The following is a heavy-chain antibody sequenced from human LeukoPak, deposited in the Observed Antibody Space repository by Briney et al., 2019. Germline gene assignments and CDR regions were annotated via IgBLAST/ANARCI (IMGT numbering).Heavy chain of an antibody. V-gene: IGHV4-59*08. D-gene: IGHD2-2*01. CDR3: AGHGSPGVVPAAARYGMDV. CDR1: GGSISSYY. Sequence: SETLSLTCTVSGGSISSYYWSWIRQPPGKGLEWIGYIYYSGSTNYNPSLKSRVTISVDTSKNQFSLKLSSVTAADTAVYYCAGHGSPGVVPAAARYGMDVWGQGTTVTVSS. CDR2: IYYSGST. J-gene: IGHJ6*02.